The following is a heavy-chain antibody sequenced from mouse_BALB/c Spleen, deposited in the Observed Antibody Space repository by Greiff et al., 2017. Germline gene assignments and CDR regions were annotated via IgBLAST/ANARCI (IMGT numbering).Heavy chain of an antibody. J-gene: IGHJ4*01. Sequence: EVKLVESGGGLVQPGGSLKLSCAASGFTFSSYTMSWVRQTPEKRLEWVAYISNGGGSTYYPDTVKGRFTISSDNAKNTLYLQMSSLKSEDTAMYYCARHYYGSSYAMDYWGQGTSVTVSS. CDR2: ISNGGGST. CDR3: ARHYYGSSYAMDY. V-gene: IGHV5-12-2*01. D-gene: IGHD1-1*01. CDR1: GFTFSSYT.